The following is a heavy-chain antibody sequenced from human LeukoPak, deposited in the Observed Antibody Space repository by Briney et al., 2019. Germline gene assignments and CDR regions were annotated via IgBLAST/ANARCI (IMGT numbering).Heavy chain of an antibody. V-gene: IGHV4-31*03. J-gene: IGHJ5*02. Sequence: SETLSLTCTVSGGXISSGGYYRSWIRQHPGKGLEWIGYIYYSGSTYYNPSLKSRVTISVDTSKNQFSLKLSSVTAADTAVYYCARVGFYSPNWFDPWGQGTLVTVSS. CDR2: IYYSGST. CDR3: ARVGFYSPNWFDP. CDR1: GGXISSGGYY. D-gene: IGHD2-15*01.